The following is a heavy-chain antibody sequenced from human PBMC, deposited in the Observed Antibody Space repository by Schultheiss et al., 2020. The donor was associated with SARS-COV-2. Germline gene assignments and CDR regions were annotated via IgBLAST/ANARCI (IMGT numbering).Heavy chain of an antibody. Sequence: GESLKISCAASGFTFSSYWMHWVRQAPGKGLEWVANIKQDGSEKYYVDSVKGRFTISRDNAKNSLYLQMNSLRAEDTAVYYCARDRWAMASYNWNDVVDYWGQGTLVTVSS. CDR1: GFTFSSYW. J-gene: IGHJ4*02. D-gene: IGHD1-20*01. CDR2: IKQDGSEK. V-gene: IGHV3-7*03. CDR3: ARDRWAMASYNWNDVVDY.